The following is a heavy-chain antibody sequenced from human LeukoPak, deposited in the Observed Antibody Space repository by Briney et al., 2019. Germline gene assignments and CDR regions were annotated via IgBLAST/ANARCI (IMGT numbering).Heavy chain of an antibody. Sequence: GGSLRLSCTASGFIFGDYWMAWLRQAQGKGPEWVAVINKDGSEGYYADSVKGRFTISRDNARASVYLQMSTLTVEDTAVYYCGRPNWYRIEYWGQGTLVTVSS. J-gene: IGHJ4*02. CDR1: GFIFGDYW. V-gene: IGHV3-7*01. D-gene: IGHD1-14*01. CDR2: INKDGSEG. CDR3: GRPNWYRIEY.